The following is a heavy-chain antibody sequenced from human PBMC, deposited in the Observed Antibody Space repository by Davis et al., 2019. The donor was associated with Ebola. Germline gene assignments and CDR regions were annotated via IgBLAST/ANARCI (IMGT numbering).Heavy chain of an antibody. CDR2: ISSSGGTI. Sequence: PGGSLRLSCAASGFTFSSYEMNWVRQAPGKGLEWVSYISSSGGTIYYADSVKGRFTISRDNAKNSLYLQMNSLRAEDTAVYYCARTTYIGWFDPWGQGTLVTVSS. CDR1: GFTFSSYE. V-gene: IGHV3-48*03. D-gene: IGHD3-16*01. J-gene: IGHJ5*02. CDR3: ARTTYIGWFDP.